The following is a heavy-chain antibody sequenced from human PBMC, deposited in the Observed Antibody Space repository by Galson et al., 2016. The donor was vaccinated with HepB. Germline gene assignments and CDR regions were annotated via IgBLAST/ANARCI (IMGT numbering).Heavy chain of an antibody. D-gene: IGHD6-13*01. Sequence: SVKVSCKASGGTFNNYDINWVRQAPGQGLEWMGGIIPMSDIARYAPKFRGSVTITADKSTTTAYMEVSSLRFEDTAVYYCARGVSSSWGHFYYYYMDVWGKGTTVIVSS. CDR2: IIPMSDIA. J-gene: IGHJ6*03. CDR3: ARGVSSSWGHFYYYYMDV. V-gene: IGHV1-69*10. CDR1: GGTFNNYD.